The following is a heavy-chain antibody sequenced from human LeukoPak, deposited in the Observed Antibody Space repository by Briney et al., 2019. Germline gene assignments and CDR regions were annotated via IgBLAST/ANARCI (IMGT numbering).Heavy chain of an antibody. Sequence: PGGSLRLSCAASGFTFSSYAMSWVRQAPGKGLEWVSFISGIGSTTYYADSVKGRFTISRDNSKNTLDLQMNNLRAGDTAVYYCARDRTTAAEEYYFDYWGQGTLVTVSS. CDR2: ISGIGSTT. D-gene: IGHD6-13*01. V-gene: IGHV3-23*01. CDR3: ARDRTTAAEEYYFDY. J-gene: IGHJ4*02. CDR1: GFTFSSYA.